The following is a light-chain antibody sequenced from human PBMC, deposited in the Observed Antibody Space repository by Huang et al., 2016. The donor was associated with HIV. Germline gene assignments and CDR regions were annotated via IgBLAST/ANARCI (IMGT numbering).Light chain of an antibody. Sequence: DVVLTQSPLSLPVTLGQPASISCWSSQSLIYSDGNTYLSWFQQRPGQSPRRLIYKISNRDSGVPDRFSGSGSGSVFTLKISKVEAEDVAVYYCMQGTHWPPITFGQGTRLEI. J-gene: IGKJ5*01. V-gene: IGKV2-30*01. CDR1: QSLIYSDGNTY. CDR2: KIS. CDR3: MQGTHWPPIT.